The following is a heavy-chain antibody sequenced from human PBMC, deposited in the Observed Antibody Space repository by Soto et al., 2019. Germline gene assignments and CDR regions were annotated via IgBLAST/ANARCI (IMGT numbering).Heavy chain of an antibody. V-gene: IGHV3-53*01. Sequence: GGSLRLSCAASGFTVSSNYMSWVRQAPGKGLEWGSVIYSGGSTYYADSVKGRFTISRDNSKNTLYLQMNSLRAEDTAVYYCASRGSGAPENYYYYGMDVWGQGTTVTVSS. CDR3: ASRGSGAPENYYYYGMDV. J-gene: IGHJ6*02. D-gene: IGHD1-26*01. CDR1: GFTVSSNY. CDR2: IYSGGST.